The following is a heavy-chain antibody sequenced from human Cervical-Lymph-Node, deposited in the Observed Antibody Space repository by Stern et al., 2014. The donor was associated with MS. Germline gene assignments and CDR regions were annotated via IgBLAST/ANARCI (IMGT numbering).Heavy chain of an antibody. CDR2: VYYTGST. J-gene: IGHJ4*02. CDR3: AREEVVVPGGLRY. CDR1: GDSLNIYY. D-gene: IGHD3-16*01. V-gene: IGHV4-59*01. Sequence: QVQLVESGPGLVKPSETLSLTCTVSGDSLNIYYWSWIPQSPGKGLEWIGHVYYTGSTNYNPSLKSRVTISLDKSKNQFSLKLISVTAADTAVYFCAREEVVVPGGLRYWGQGTLVTVSS.